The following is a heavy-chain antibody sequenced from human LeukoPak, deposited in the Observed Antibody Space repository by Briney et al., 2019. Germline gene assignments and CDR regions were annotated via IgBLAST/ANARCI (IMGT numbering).Heavy chain of an antibody. Sequence: GESLKISCKGSGYSFTTYWIGWVRQMPGKGLGWMGIIYPDDSDTRYSPSFEGQVTISADKSISTAYLQWSSLKASDTAIYYCARPYSNYVDYWGQGTLVTVSS. J-gene: IGHJ4*02. CDR1: GYSFTTYW. CDR2: IYPDDSDT. D-gene: IGHD4-11*01. V-gene: IGHV5-51*01. CDR3: ARPYSNYVDY.